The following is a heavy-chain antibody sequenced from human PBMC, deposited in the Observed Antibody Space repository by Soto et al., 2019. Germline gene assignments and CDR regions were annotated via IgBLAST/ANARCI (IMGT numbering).Heavy chain of an antibody. CDR3: SRGQGLGEVLTQF. CDR1: GFTFSSDW. CDR2: INSNGDNI. V-gene: IGHV3-74*01. J-gene: IGHJ4*02. D-gene: IGHD3-10*01. Sequence: GGSLRLSCAACGFTFSSDWMHWVRLVPGKGLVWLSRINSNGDNIRYADSVKGRFTISRDNAKNTLYLQMNSLRAEDTAVYYFSRGQGLGEVLTQFWGQGP.